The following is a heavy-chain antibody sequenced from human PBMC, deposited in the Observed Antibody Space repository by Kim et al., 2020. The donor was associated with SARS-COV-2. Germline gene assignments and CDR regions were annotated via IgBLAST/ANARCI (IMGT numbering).Heavy chain of an antibody. CDR1: GGSISSYY. D-gene: IGHD3-22*01. V-gene: IGHV4-59*01. J-gene: IGHJ2*01. Sequence: SETLSLTCTVSGGSISSYYWSWIRQPPGKGLEWIGYIYYSGSTNYNPSLKSRVTISVDTSKNQFSLKLSSVTAADTAVYYCARELVGSGYYSLDLWGRGTLVTVSS. CDR2: IYYSGST. CDR3: ARELVGSGYYSLDL.